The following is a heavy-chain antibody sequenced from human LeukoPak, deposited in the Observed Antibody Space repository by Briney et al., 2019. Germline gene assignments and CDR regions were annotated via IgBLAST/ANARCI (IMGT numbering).Heavy chain of an antibody. CDR1: GGSISSGSYY. V-gene: IGHV4-61*02. Sequence: SETLSLTCTVSGGSISSGSYYWRWIRQPAGKGLEWIGRVYSSGSTNYNPSLKSRVTISVDTSKNQFSLKLSSVTAADMAVYYCARVGLRFLEWLSMDAFDIWGQGTMVTVSS. CDR3: ARVGLRFLEWLSMDAFDI. CDR2: VYSSGST. D-gene: IGHD3-3*01. J-gene: IGHJ3*02.